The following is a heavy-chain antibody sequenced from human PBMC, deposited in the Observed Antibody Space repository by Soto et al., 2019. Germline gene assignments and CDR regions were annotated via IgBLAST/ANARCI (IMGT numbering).Heavy chain of an antibody. V-gene: IGHV4-61*01. CDR3: ARAERYCSSTSCYEDWFDP. CDR2: IYYSGST. J-gene: IGHJ5*02. Sequence: PSETLSLTCTVSGGSVSSGSYYWSWIRQPPRKGLEWIGYIYYSGSTNYNPSLKSRVTISVDTSKNQFSLKLSSVTAADTAVYYCARAERYCSSTSCYEDWFDPWGQGTLVTVSS. D-gene: IGHD2-2*01. CDR1: GGSVSSGSYY.